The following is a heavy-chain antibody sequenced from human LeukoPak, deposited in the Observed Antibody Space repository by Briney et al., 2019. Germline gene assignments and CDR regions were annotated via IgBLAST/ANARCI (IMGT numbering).Heavy chain of an antibody. CDR3: ARDDGAAAGPSDY. Sequence: SVKVSCKASGGTFSSYAISWVRQAPGQGLEWMGRIIPIFGIANYAQKFQGRVTITADKSTSTAYMELSSLRSEDTAVYYCARDDGAAAGPSDYWGQGTLVTISS. CDR1: GGTFSSYA. V-gene: IGHV1-69*04. J-gene: IGHJ4*02. CDR2: IIPIFGIA. D-gene: IGHD6-13*01.